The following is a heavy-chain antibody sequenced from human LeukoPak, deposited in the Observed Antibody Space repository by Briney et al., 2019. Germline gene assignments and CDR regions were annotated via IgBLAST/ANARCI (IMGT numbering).Heavy chain of an antibody. CDR2: ITSSGSVI. V-gene: IGHV3-48*01. CDR1: GFTFSTNS. Sequence: GGSLRLSCAASGFTFSTNSMSWVRQAPGKGLEWVSYITSSGSVIHYSDSVRGRFTISRDNAKSSLYLQMDSLRAEDTAIYYCARDWASPGPTTIWGQGTLVTVSS. CDR3: ARDWASPGPTTI. J-gene: IGHJ4*02. D-gene: IGHD1-26*01.